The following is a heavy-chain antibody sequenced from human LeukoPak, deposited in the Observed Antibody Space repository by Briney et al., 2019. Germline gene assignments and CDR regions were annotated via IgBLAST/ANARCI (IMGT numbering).Heavy chain of an antibody. CDR1: GYTFSNFG. J-gene: IGHJ4*02. CDR3: ARAKGGYSGYDWPTFFDY. V-gene: IGHV1-69*13. D-gene: IGHD5-12*01. CDR2: IIPIFGTA. Sequence: SVKVSCKASGYTFSNFGINWVRQAPGQGLEWMGGIIPIFGTANYAQKFQGRVTITADESTSTAYMELSSLRSEDTAVYYCARAKGGYSGYDWPTFFDYWGQGTLVTVSS.